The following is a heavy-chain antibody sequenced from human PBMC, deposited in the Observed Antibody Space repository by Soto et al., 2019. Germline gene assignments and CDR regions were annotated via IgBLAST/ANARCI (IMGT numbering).Heavy chain of an antibody. J-gene: IGHJ4*02. CDR2: ISAGGDSA. CDR3: ADSGGYYPRAYYFDY. D-gene: IGHD1-26*01. CDR1: GFSFSTSG. V-gene: IGHV3-23*01. Sequence: GGSLRLSCAVSGFSFSTSGMSWVRQAPGKGLEWVSGISAGGDSADYADSVKGRFTISRDNSKNTLYLQMNSLGAEDTAMYYCADSGGYYPRAYYFDYWGQGALVTXSS.